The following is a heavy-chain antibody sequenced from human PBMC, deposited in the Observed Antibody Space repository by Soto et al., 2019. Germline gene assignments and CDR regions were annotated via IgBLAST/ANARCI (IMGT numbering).Heavy chain of an antibody. V-gene: IGHV3-66*01. CDR3: ARGYGYQGLWYFDL. CDR2: IYSGGST. J-gene: IGHJ2*01. CDR1: GFTVSSNY. Sequence: EVQLVESGGGLVQPGGSLRLSCAASGFTVSSNYMSWVRQAPGKGLEWVSVIYSGGSTYYADSVKGRFTISRDNSKNTLYLQMNSLRAEDTAVYYCARGYGYQGLWYFDLWGRGTLVTVSS. D-gene: IGHD5-12*01.